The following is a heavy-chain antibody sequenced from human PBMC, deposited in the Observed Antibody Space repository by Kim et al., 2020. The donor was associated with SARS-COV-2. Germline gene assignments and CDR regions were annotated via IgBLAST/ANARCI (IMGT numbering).Heavy chain of an antibody. D-gene: IGHD2-2*01. CDR1: GYTFTGYY. J-gene: IGHJ6*03. CDR2: INPNSGGT. CDR3: ASAWCSSTSCWGPHYYYYYMDV. V-gene: IGHV1-2*06. Sequence: ASVKVSCKASGYTFTGYYMHWVRQAPGQGLEWMGRINPNSGGTNYAQKFQGRVTMTRDTSISTAYMELSRLRSDDTAVYYCASAWCSSTSCWGPHYYYYYMDVWGKGTTVTVSS.